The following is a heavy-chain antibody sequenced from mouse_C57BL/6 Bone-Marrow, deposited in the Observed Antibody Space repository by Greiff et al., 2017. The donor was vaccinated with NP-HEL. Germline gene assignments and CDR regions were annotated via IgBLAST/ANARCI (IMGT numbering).Heavy chain of an antibody. Sequence: QVQLQQPGAELVTPGASVKLSCKASGYTFTSYWMQWVKQRPGQGLEWIGEIDTSASYTNYNQKFKGKATLAVDTASSTAYMQLSSLTSEDSAVYYCAIWWAYWGQGTLVTVSA. CDR3: AIWWAY. CDR1: GYTFTSYW. J-gene: IGHJ3*01. D-gene: IGHD1-1*02. CDR2: IDTSASYT. V-gene: IGHV1-50*01.